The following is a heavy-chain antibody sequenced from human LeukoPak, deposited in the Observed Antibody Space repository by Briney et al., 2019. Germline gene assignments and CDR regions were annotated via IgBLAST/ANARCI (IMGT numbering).Heavy chain of an antibody. D-gene: IGHD3-22*01. Sequence: SETLSLTCTVSGGSINSSSYYWGWVRQPPGKGLEWIGSMYYRGSTYYNPSLKSRVTISVDTSKNQFSLKLSSVTAADTAVYYCARESNYYDSSGYYQYYFDYWGQGTLVTVSS. CDR3: ARESNYYDSSGYYQYYFDY. V-gene: IGHV4-39*07. J-gene: IGHJ4*02. CDR1: GGSINSSSYY. CDR2: MYYRGST.